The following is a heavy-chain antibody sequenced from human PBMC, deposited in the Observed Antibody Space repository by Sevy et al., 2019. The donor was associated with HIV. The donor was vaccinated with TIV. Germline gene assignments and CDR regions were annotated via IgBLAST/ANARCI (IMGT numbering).Heavy chain of an antibody. CDR2: ISSSGSTI. J-gene: IGHJ4*02. CDR3: ARQMVRGVTSP. CDR1: GFTFSDYY. V-gene: IGHV3-11*01. Sequence: GRSLRLSCAASGFTFSDYYMSWIRQAPGKGLEWVSYISSSGSTIYYADSVKGRFTISRDNAKNSLYLQMNSLRAEDTAVYYCARQMVRGVTSPWGQGTLVTVSS. D-gene: IGHD3-10*01.